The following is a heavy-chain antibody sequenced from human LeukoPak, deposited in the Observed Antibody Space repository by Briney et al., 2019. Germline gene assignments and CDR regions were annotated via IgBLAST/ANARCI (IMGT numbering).Heavy chain of an antibody. Sequence: GGSPRLSCAASGFTFGNYWMSWVRQAPGKGLEGVAYINQDGSETYYVDSVKGRFTIFRANAKNSLYLQMNSLTAEDTAVYYCARRDRAAAGYYYSYYYMGVWGKGTTVTVSS. CDR2: INQDGSET. CDR1: GFTFGNYW. CDR3: ARRDRAAAGYYYSYYYMGV. D-gene: IGHD6-13*01. J-gene: IGHJ6*03. V-gene: IGHV3-7*01.